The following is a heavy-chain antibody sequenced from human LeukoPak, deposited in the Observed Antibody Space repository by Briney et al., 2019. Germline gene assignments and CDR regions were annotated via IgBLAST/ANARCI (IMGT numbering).Heavy chain of an antibody. Sequence: GGSLRLSCSASGLTFSSFAMHWFRQAPGKGLEYVSSLSSNGGSTYYADSVKGRFTISRDNAKNSLYLQMNSLRAEDTAVYYCARESFSGDSSGYYGYWGQGTLVTVSS. D-gene: IGHD3-22*01. CDR3: ARESFSGDSSGYYGY. CDR1: GLTFSSFA. CDR2: LSSNGGST. J-gene: IGHJ4*02. V-gene: IGHV3-64*04.